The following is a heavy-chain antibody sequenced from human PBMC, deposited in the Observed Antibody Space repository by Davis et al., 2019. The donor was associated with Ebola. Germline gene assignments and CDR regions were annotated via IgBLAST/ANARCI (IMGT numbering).Heavy chain of an antibody. V-gene: IGHV4-59*01. CDR1: GGSISSYY. CDR2: IYYSGST. Sequence: MPGGSLRLSCTVSGGSISSYYWSWIRQPPGKGLEWIGYIYYSGSTNYNPSLKSRVTISVDTSKNQFSLKLSSVTAADTAVYYCAREIGDGYNKFDYWGQGTLVTVSS. CDR3: AREIGDGYNKFDY. D-gene: IGHD5-24*01. J-gene: IGHJ4*02.